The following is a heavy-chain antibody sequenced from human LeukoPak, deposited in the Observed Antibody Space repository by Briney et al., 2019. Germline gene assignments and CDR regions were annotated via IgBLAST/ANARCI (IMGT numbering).Heavy chain of an antibody. V-gene: IGHV3-21*01. CDR2: ISSSSSYI. D-gene: IGHD3-10*01. J-gene: IGHJ4*02. Sequence: GGSLRLSCAASGFTFSSYSMNWVRQAPGKGLEWVSSISSSSSYIYYADSVKGRFTISRDNAKNSLYLQMSSLRAEDTAVYYCARDVVRLRGAPSPFDYWGQGTLVTVS. CDR1: GFTFSSYS. CDR3: ARDVVRLRGAPSPFDY.